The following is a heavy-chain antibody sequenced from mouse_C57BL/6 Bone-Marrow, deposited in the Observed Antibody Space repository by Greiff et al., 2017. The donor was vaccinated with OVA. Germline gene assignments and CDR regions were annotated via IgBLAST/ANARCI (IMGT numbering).Heavy chain of an antibody. Sequence: DVKLVESGGDLVKPGGSLKLSCAASGFTFSSYGMSWVRQTPDKRLEWVATISSGGSYTYYPASVKGRFTISRDNAKNTLYLQMSSLKSEDTAMYYCARQITTVVALDYWGQGTTLTVSS. CDR3: ARQITTVVALDY. CDR1: GFTFSSYG. J-gene: IGHJ2*01. CDR2: ISSGGSYT. D-gene: IGHD1-1*01. V-gene: IGHV5-6*02.